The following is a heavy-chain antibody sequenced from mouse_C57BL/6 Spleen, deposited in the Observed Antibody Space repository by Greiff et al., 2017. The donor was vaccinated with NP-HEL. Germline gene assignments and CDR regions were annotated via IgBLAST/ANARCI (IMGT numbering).Heavy chain of an antibody. CDR3: AREVLGRDSYFDY. V-gene: IGHV1-26*01. CDR2: INPNNGGT. Sequence: EVQLQQSGPELVKPGASVKISCKASGYTFTDYYMNWVKQSHGKSLEWIGDINPNNGGTSYNQKFKGKATLTVDKSSSTAYMELRSLTSEDSAVYYCAREVLGRDSYFDYWGQGTTLTVSS. D-gene: IGHD4-1*01. J-gene: IGHJ2*01. CDR1: GYTFTDYY.